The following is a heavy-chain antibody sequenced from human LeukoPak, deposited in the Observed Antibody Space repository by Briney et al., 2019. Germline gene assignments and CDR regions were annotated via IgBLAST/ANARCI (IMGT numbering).Heavy chain of an antibody. CDR3: ARGPDYSNFFDY. CDR2: ISWNSGSI. CDR1: GFTFDDYA. D-gene: IGHD4-11*01. J-gene: IGHJ4*02. V-gene: IGHV3-9*01. Sequence: GGSLRLSCAASGFTFDDYAMHWVRQAPGKGLEWVSGISWNSGSIGYADSVKGRFTISRDNSKNTLYLQMNSLRAEDTAVYYCARGPDYSNFFDYWGQGTLVTVSS.